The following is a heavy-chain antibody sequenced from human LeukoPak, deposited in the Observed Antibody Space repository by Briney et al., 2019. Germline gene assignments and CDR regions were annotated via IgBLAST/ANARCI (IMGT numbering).Heavy chain of an antibody. CDR3: AKVWGYDSSPPPHFDY. Sequence: GGSLRLSCAASGFTFSSYAMSWVRQAPGKGLEWVSAISGSGGSTYYADSVKGRFTISRDNSKNTLYLQMNSLRAEDTAVYYCAKVWGYDSSPPPHFDYWGQGTLVTVSS. J-gene: IGHJ4*02. V-gene: IGHV3-23*01. CDR1: GFTFSSYA. CDR2: ISGSGGST. D-gene: IGHD3-22*01.